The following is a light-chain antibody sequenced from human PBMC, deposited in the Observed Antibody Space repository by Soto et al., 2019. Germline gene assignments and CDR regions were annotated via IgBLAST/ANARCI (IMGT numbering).Light chain of an antibody. CDR2: KVS. CDR3: LQGSLWPWT. J-gene: IGKJ1*01. CDR1: QSLVSSDGNTY. Sequence: DVMMTQSPLSLPVTLGQPASISCRSSQSLVSSDGNTYLNWFQQRPGKSPRRLIYKVSNRDSGVPDIFSGSGSGTDFTLKISRVEAEDVVVYYCLQGSLWPWTFGQVTNVEI. V-gene: IGKV2-30*01.